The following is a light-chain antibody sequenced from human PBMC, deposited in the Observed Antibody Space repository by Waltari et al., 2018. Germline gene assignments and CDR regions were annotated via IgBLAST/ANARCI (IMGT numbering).Light chain of an antibody. CDR2: EVS. V-gene: IGLV2-11*01. J-gene: IGLJ3*02. CDR1: SSDVGGYNY. Sequence: QSALTQPRSVSGSPGQSVTISCTGTSSDVGGYNYVSWYQQHPGKAPKLMIYEVSKRPSGVPDRFSGSKSGNTASLTISGLQAEDEADYYCCSYAGSYPLVFGGGTKLTVL. CDR3: CSYAGSYPLV.